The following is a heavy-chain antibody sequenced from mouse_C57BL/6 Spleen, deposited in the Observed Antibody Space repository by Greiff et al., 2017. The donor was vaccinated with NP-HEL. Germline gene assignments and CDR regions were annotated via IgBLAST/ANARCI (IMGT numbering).Heavy chain of an antibody. J-gene: IGHJ2*01. V-gene: IGHV1-80*01. Sequence: LQQSGASVKISCKASGYAFSSYWMNWVKQWPGKGLEWIGQIYPGDGDTNYNGKFKGKATLTADKSSSTAYMQLSSLTSEDSAVYFCARGKGYYFDYWGQGTTLTVSS. CDR3: ARGKGYYFDY. CDR1: GYAFSSYW. CDR2: IYPGDGDT.